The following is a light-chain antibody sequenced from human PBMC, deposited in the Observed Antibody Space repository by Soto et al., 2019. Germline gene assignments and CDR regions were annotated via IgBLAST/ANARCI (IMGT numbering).Light chain of an antibody. V-gene: IGLV6-57*02. J-gene: IGLJ2*01. CDR1: SGSIASNY. CDR2: EDN. CDR3: QSYDSSSHVV. Sequence: FMLTQPHSVSESPGKTVTISCAASSGSIASNYVQWYQQRPGSAPTLMIYEDNQRPSGVPDRFSGSIDSSSNSASLTISALKTEDEADYYCQSYDSSSHVVFGGGTKLTVL.